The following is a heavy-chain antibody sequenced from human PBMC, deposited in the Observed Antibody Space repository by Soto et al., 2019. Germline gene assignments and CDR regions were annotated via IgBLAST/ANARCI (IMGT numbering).Heavy chain of an antibody. Sequence: LKISCQGSGYSFANYWISWVRQLPGKGLEWMGRFNPSDSYTDYNPSFQGHVTISADKSISTAYVQWSSLKASDTAMYFCARHPYIGGLDVWGQGTAVTVSS. CDR1: GYSFANYW. J-gene: IGHJ6*02. CDR3: ARHPYIGGLDV. D-gene: IGHD2-15*01. V-gene: IGHV5-10-1*01. CDR2: FNPSDSYT.